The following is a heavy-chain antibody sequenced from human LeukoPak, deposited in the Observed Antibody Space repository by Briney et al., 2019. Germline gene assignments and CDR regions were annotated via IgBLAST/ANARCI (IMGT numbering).Heavy chain of an antibody. D-gene: IGHD3-10*01. V-gene: IGHV4-59*01. CDR2: ITYSGST. Sequence: SSETLSLTCTVSGYSISSYYWSWIRQPPGKGLEWIGYITYSGSTDYNPSLRSRVTISVDTSKNQFSLKLSSVTAADTAVYYCASSLWFGDRSFDYWGQGTLVTVSS. J-gene: IGHJ4*02. CDR3: ASSLWFGDRSFDY. CDR1: GYSISSYY.